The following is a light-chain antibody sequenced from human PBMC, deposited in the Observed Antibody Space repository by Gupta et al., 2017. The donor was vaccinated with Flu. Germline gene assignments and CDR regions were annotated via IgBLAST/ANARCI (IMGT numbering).Light chain of an antibody. CDR3: QQRSNWPRFT. V-gene: IGKV3-11*01. Sequence: ATLSLSPGERATLSCRASQSVDSYLAWYQQKPGQAPRLLIYDTSNRATGIPARFSGSGSGTDFTLTISSLEPEDFAVYYCQQRSNWPRFTFGPGTKVDIK. CDR2: DTS. J-gene: IGKJ3*01. CDR1: QSVDSY.